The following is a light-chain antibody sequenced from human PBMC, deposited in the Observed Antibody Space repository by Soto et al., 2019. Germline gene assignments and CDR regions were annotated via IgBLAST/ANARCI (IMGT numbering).Light chain of an antibody. CDR1: SSDVGGYNY. V-gene: IGLV2-8*01. CDR3: WAYSGYSSV. J-gene: IGLJ1*01. Sequence: QSALTQPPSASGSPGQSVTISCTGTSSDVGGYNYVSWYQQHPGKAPRLVIYEVTKRPSGVPDRFSGSKSGNTSSLTGSELQDEDEADYEGWAYSGYSSVFGGGTKLTVL. CDR2: EVT.